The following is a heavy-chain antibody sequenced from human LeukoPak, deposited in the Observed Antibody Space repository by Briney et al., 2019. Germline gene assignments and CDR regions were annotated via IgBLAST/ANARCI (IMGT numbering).Heavy chain of an antibody. V-gene: IGHV4-59*01. CDR2: IYYSGST. J-gene: IGHJ4*02. CDR3: ARGLGMATSDY. CDR1: GGSISSYD. D-gene: IGHD5-24*01. Sequence: SETLSLTCTVSGGSISSYDWSWIRQPPGKGLEWIGYIYYSGSTNYNPSLKSRVTISVDTSKNRFSLKLSSVAAADAAVYYCARGLGMATSDYWGQGTLVTVSS.